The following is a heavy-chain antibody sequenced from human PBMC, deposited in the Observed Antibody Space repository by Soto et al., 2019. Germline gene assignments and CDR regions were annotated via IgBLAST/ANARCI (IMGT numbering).Heavy chain of an antibody. CDR3: ARAQELLWFGEQVGAFDI. CDR2: ISSSSSTI. Sequence: GGSLRLSCAASGFTFSSYSMNWVRQAPGKGLEWVSYISSSSSTIYYADSVKGRFTISRDNAKNSLYLQMNSLRAEDTAVYYCARAQELLWFGEQVGAFDIWGQGTMVTVSS. CDR1: GFTFSSYS. V-gene: IGHV3-48*01. D-gene: IGHD3-10*01. J-gene: IGHJ3*02.